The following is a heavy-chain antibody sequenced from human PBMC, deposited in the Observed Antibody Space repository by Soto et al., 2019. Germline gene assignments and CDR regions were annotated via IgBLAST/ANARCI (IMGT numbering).Heavy chain of an antibody. CDR3: ARSGVVVPAAMGYYYYGMDV. CDR2: MNPNSGNT. V-gene: IGHV1-8*01. Sequence: ASVKVSCKASGYTFTSYDINWVRQATGQGLEWKGWMNPNSGNTGYAQKFQGRVTMTRNTSISTAYMELSSLRSEDTAVYYCARSGVVVPAAMGYYYYGMDVWGQGTTVTVSS. J-gene: IGHJ6*02. CDR1: GYTFTSYD. D-gene: IGHD2-2*01.